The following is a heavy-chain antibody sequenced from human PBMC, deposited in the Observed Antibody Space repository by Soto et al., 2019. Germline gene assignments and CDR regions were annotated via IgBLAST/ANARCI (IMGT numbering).Heavy chain of an antibody. D-gene: IGHD6-6*01. Sequence: GASVKVSCKASGGTFSSYTISWVRQAPGQGLEWMGRIIPILGIANYAQKFQGRVTITADKSTSTAYMELSSLRSEDTAVYYCARGMEQVAARVRFDYYYYMDVWGKGTTVTVSS. V-gene: IGHV1-69*02. CDR3: ARGMEQVAARVRFDYYYYMDV. CDR2: IIPILGIA. CDR1: GGTFSSYT. J-gene: IGHJ6*03.